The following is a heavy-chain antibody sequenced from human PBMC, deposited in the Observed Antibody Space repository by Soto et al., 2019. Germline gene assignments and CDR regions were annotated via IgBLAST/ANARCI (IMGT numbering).Heavy chain of an antibody. J-gene: IGHJ4*02. CDR3: ARDRFFLGYSMPPGF. CDR2: ISYDGSNK. V-gene: IGHV3-30-3*01. D-gene: IGHD5-12*01. CDR1: GFTFSSYA. Sequence: QVQLVESGGGVVQPGRSLRLSCAASGFTFSSYAMHWVRQAPGKGLEWVAVISYDGSNKYYADSVKGRFTISRDNSKNTLYLQMNSLRAEDTAVYYCARDRFFLGYSMPPGFWGQGTLVTVSS.